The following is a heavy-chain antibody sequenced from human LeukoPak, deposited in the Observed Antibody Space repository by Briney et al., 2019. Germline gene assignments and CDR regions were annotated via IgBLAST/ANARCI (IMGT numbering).Heavy chain of an antibody. CDR2: IIPILGIA. D-gene: IGHD6-13*01. Sequence: SVKVSCKASGGTFSSYAISWVRQAPGQGLEWMGRIIPILGIANYAQKFQGRVTITADKSTSTACMELSSLRSEDTAVYYCARDREAYSSSGMDVWGQGTTVTVSS. V-gene: IGHV1-69*04. CDR1: GGTFSSYA. CDR3: ARDREAYSSSGMDV. J-gene: IGHJ6*02.